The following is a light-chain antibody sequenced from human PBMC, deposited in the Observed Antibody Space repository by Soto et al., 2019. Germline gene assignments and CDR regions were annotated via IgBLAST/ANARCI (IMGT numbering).Light chain of an antibody. J-gene: IGKJ5*01. Sequence: DIQMTQSPPSLSASVGDRVTITCRASQGIGNSLAWYQQKPGTVPKLLIYSASTLQSGVPSRFSGSGSGTDFTLTISSLQPEDVAAYYCQKYNTFSATFGQGTRLEIK. CDR3: QKYNTFSAT. CDR1: QGIGNS. V-gene: IGKV1-27*01. CDR2: SAS.